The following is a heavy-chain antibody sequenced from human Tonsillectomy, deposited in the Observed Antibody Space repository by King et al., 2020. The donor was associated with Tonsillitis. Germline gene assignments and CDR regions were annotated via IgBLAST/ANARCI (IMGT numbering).Heavy chain of an antibody. Sequence: VQLVESGGGVVQPGRSLRLSCAASGFTFSSYDMHWVRQAPGKGLEGVAVISFDGNNKYYADSVKGRFTISRDNSRNTLYLRMNSLTAEDTAVYYCAKDLGDYYDSSGYFDYWGQGTLVTVSS. CDR2: ISFDGNNK. CDR1: GFTFSSYD. D-gene: IGHD3-22*01. CDR3: AKDLGDYYDSSGYFDY. V-gene: IGHV3-30*18. J-gene: IGHJ4*02.